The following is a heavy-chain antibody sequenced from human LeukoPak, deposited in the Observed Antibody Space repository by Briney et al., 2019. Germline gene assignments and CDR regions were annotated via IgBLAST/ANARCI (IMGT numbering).Heavy chain of an antibody. CDR3: ARPTAGGPYYFDY. V-gene: IGHV4-39*01. J-gene: IGHJ4*02. D-gene: IGHD6-13*01. Sequence: PSETLSLTCTVSGGSISSSSYYWGWIRQPPGKGLEWIGSIYYSGSTYYNPSLKSRVTISVDTSKNQFSLKLSSVTAADTAVYYCARPTAGGPYYFDYWGQGTLVTVSS. CDR1: GGSISSSSYY. CDR2: IYYSGST.